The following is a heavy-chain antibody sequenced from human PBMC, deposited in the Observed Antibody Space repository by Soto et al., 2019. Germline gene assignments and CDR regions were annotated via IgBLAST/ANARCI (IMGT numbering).Heavy chain of an antibody. CDR2: ISGGGGST. CDR1: GFTFINYA. J-gene: IGHJ4*02. Sequence: EVQLLESGGGLVQPGGSLRLSCAASGFTFINYAVTWVRQAPGKGLEWVSTISGGGGSTYYADSVKGRFTISRDNSKNTLYLQMNSLRAEDTAVYYCAKDQGSSWYEIDYWGQGTLVTVSS. CDR3: AKDQGSSWYEIDY. V-gene: IGHV3-23*01. D-gene: IGHD6-13*01.